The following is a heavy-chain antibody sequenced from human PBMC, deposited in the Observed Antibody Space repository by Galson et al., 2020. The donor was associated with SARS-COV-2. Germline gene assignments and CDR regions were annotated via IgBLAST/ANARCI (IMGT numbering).Heavy chain of an antibody. Sequence: SEPLSLPCTVSGGSISSSSYHWGWIRQPPGKGLEWIGSIIYGGITHYNPSIRSRASTSVDTSKDQFSLKLSSVTAADTAVYYGSRRSVGGTCDYCGQGTLVTVSS. CDR2: IIYGGIT. D-gene: IGHD1-26*01. V-gene: IGHV4-39*01. CDR1: GGSISSSSYH. J-gene: IGHJ4*02. CDR3: SRRSVGGTCDY.